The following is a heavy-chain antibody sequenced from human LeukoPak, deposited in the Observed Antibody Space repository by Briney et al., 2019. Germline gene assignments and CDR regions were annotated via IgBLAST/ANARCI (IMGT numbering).Heavy chain of an antibody. J-gene: IGHJ5*02. CDR2: ISSSGSYI. CDR1: GFTFSSYW. V-gene: IGHV3-21*01. Sequence: GGSLRLSCAASGFTFSSYWMHWVRQAPGKGLEWVSSISSSGSYIYYADSVKGRFTISRDNAKNSLYLQMNSLRAEDTAVYYCARAPARYCSSTSCYGFDPWGQGTLVTVSS. D-gene: IGHD2-2*01. CDR3: ARAPARYCSSTSCYGFDP.